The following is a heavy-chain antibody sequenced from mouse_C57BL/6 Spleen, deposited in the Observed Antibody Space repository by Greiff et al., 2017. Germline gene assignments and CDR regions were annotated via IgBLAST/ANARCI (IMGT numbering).Heavy chain of an antibody. V-gene: IGHV1-81*01. CDR1: GYTFTSYG. CDR3: AREDYGSSYPFAY. J-gene: IGHJ3*01. D-gene: IGHD1-1*01. CDR2: IYPRSGNT. Sequence: QVQLQQSGAELARPGASVKLSCKASGYTFTSYGISWVKQRTGQGLEWIGEIYPRSGNTYYNEKFKGKATLTADKSSSTAYMELRSLTSEDSAVDFCAREDYGSSYPFAYWGQGTLVTVSA.